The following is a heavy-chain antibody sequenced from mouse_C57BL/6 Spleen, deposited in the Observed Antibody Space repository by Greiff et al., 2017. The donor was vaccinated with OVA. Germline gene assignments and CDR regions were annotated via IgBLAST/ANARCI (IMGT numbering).Heavy chain of an antibody. Sequence: QVQLQQSGAELVKPGASVKISCKASGYAFSSYWMNWVKQRPGKGLEWIGQIYPGDGDTNYNGKFKGKATLTADKSSSTAYMQLSSLTSEDSAVYFCARKYDYGRMDYWGQGTSVTVSS. J-gene: IGHJ4*01. CDR1: GYAFSSYW. CDR2: IYPGDGDT. D-gene: IGHD2-4*01. V-gene: IGHV1-80*01. CDR3: ARKYDYGRMDY.